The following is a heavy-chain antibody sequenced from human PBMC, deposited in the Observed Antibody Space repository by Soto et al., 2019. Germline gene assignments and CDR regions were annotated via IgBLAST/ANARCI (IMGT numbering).Heavy chain of an antibody. V-gene: IGHV3-66*01. CDR3: VRESYYYGMDV. J-gene: IGHJ6*02. CDR1: GFDASVNF. CDR2: INNAGTT. Sequence: DVQLVESGGTLVQPGGSLKLSCAASGFDASVNFMTWVRQAPGKGLEWVSSINNAGTTFYADSVKGRFTISRDDSKNTLFPQMNGLRVEDTDMYYCVRESYYYGMDVWGQGTAVTVSS.